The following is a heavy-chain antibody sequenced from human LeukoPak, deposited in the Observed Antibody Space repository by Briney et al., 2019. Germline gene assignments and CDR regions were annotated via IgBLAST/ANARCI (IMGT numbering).Heavy chain of an antibody. Sequence: GGSLRLSCAASGFTFSIYWMHWVRQAPGKGLVWVSRISSEGSSTTYADSVKGRFTISRDNAKDTLYLQMNGLRAEDTAVYYCARDIWRWLLWGQGTLVTVSS. CDR3: ARDIWRWLL. V-gene: IGHV3-74*01. J-gene: IGHJ4*02. D-gene: IGHD2-15*01. CDR1: GFTFSIYW. CDR2: ISSEGSST.